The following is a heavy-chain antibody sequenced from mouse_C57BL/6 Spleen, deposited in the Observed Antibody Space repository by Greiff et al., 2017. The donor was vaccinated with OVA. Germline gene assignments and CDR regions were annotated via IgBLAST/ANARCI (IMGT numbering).Heavy chain of an antibody. V-gene: IGHV1-53*01. CDR1: GYTFTSYW. CDR2: INPSNGGT. D-gene: IGHD4-1*01. J-gene: IGHJ1*03. Sequence: VQLQQPGTELVKPGASVKLSCKASGYTFTSYWMHWVKQRPGQGLEWIGNINPSNGGTNYNEKFKRKATLTVDKSSSTAYMQLSSLTSEDSAVYYCARENWESWYFDVWGTGTTVTVSS. CDR3: ARENWESWYFDV.